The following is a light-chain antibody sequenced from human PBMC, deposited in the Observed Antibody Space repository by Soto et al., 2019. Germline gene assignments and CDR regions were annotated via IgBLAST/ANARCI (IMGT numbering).Light chain of an antibody. Sequence: EIVLKQSPGTLSLSPGERATLSCRASQSVSSNLAWYQQKPGQAPRLLIYGASTRATGIPARFSGSGSGTEFTLTISSLQSEDFAVYYCQQYNNWPITFGQGTRLEIK. CDR1: QSVSSN. CDR3: QQYNNWPIT. V-gene: IGKV3-15*01. CDR2: GAS. J-gene: IGKJ5*01.